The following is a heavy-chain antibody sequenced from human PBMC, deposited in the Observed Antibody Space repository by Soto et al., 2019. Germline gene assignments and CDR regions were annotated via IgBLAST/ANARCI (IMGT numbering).Heavy chain of an antibody. CDR1: GGSIRGSNYY. D-gene: IGHD3-9*01. J-gene: IGHJ4*02. Sequence: SETLSLTCIVSGGSIRGSNYYWCWIRQPPGKGLEWIGSIYYSGSTYYNPSLKNRVIISVDASKSQFYLKLRSVTAADTAVYYCARGMAEEQIFYYFDYWGQG. CDR3: ARGMAEEQIFYYFDY. V-gene: IGHV4-39*07. CDR2: IYYSGST.